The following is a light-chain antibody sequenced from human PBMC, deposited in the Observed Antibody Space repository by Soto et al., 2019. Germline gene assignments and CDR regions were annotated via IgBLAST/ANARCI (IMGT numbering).Light chain of an antibody. CDR3: QQLDYYPLL. V-gene: IGKV1-9*01. CDR1: QGFNIH. CDR2: ATS. J-gene: IGKJ4*01. Sequence: IQLTQSPSSLSASIGDRVTITCRASQGFNIHLAWYQQKPGKAPKLLIFATSLLQTGVPSRFSGSGSGTDFRLIFSCLQPEDVATYYCQQLDYYPLLFGGGTKVVIK.